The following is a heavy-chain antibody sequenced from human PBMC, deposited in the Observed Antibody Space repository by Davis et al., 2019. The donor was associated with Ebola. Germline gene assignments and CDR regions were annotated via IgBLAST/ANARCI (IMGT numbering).Heavy chain of an antibody. Sequence: AASVKVSCKASGYIFNIYGITWVRQALGQGLEWMGWISPYNGNSNYAQNLQGRVTMTTDTSTTTAYMELRSLRSDDTAVYYCAREGGGNSRGFFDIWGQGTMVTVSS. CDR3: AREGGGNSRGFFDI. J-gene: IGHJ3*02. V-gene: IGHV1-18*01. CDR2: ISPYNGNS. D-gene: IGHD4-23*01. CDR1: GYIFNIYG.